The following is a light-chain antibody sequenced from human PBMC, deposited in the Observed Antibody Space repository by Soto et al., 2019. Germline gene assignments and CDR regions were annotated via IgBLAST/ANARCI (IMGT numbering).Light chain of an antibody. CDR2: KAS. J-gene: IGKJ4*01. V-gene: IGKV1-5*03. Sequence: DIQMTQSPSTLSASVGDRVTITCRASQSISGWLAWYQQKPGKAPKLLIYKASSLKSGVPSRFSGSGYGTELTQTSRSLHSDATATHDYQQYHSCPLTFGQGTQLEIK. CDR3: QQYHSCPLT. CDR1: QSISGW.